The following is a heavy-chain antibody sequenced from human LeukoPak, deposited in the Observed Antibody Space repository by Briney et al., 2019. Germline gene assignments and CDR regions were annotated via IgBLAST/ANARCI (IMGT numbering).Heavy chain of an antibody. CDR3: ARATGTWGHDGFDI. J-gene: IGHJ3*02. CDR2: ISGSSSNT. CDR1: GYTFMSHG. V-gene: IGHV1-18*01. Sequence: SVTVSCKAYGYTFMSHGISWVRQAPGHGLEWMGWISGSSSNTNYAQRLQGRVTMTTDTSTTTAYMGLRSLRSDDTAVYYCARATGTWGHDGFDIWGQGTMVTVSS. D-gene: IGHD3-16*01.